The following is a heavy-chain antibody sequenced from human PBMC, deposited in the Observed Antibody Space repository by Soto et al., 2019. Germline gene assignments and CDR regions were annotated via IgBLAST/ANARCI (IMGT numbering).Heavy chain of an antibody. D-gene: IGHD2-8*01. V-gene: IGHV3-30*18. Sequence: PGGSLRLSCAASGFTFSSYGMHWVRQAPGKGLEWVAVISYDGSNKYYADSVKGRFTISRDNSKNTLYLQMNSLRAEDTAVYYCAKDLDIVLMVYATGMDVWGQGTTVTVSS. CDR2: ISYDGSNK. CDR3: AKDLDIVLMVYATGMDV. CDR1: GFTFSSYG. J-gene: IGHJ6*02.